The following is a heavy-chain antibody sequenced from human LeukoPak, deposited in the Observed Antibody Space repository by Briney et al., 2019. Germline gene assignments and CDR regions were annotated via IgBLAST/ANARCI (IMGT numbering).Heavy chain of an antibody. Sequence: ASETLSLTCTVSGGSISSSSYYWGWIRQPPGKGLEWIGSIYYSGSTYYNPSLKSRVTMSVDTSKNQFSLKLSSVTAADTAVYYCARGPHYALGIYFDYWGQGTLVTVSS. CDR2: IYYSGST. CDR3: ARGPHYALGIYFDY. V-gene: IGHV4-39*07. D-gene: IGHD7-27*01. CDR1: GGSISSSSYY. J-gene: IGHJ4*02.